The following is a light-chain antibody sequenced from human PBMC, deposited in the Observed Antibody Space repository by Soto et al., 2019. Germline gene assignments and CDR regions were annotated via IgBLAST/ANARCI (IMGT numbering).Light chain of an antibody. Sequence: DIQMTQSPSTLSASVGDRVTITCRASQSITTWLAWYQQKPGKTPKLLIYKASSLESGVPSRFSGSGSGTEFTRTISSLQPDDIATYFCQQYNSYPWAFGQGTKVEIK. CDR3: QQYNSYPWA. V-gene: IGKV1-5*03. J-gene: IGKJ1*01. CDR1: QSITTW. CDR2: KAS.